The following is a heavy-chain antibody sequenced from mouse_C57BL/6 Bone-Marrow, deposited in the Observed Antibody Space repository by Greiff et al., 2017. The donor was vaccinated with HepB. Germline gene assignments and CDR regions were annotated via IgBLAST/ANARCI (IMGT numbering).Heavy chain of an antibody. Sequence: QVQLQQSGPGLVQPSQSLSITCTVSGFSLTSYGVHWVRQSPGKGLEWLGVIWSGGSTDYNAAFISRLSISKDNSKIQVFFKMNRLQADDTAIYYCARKGWPKGVYYAMDYWGQGTSVTVSS. CDR3: ARKGWPKGVYYAMDY. CDR2: IWSGGST. D-gene: IGHD2-3*01. V-gene: IGHV2-2*01. J-gene: IGHJ4*01. CDR1: GFSLTSYG.